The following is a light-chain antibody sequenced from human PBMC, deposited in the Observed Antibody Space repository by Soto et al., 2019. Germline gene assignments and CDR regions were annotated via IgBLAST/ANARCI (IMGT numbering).Light chain of an antibody. CDR2: DAS. CDR1: QDIKDF. Sequence: DIQMTQSPPSLSASVGDRVTITCQASQDIKDFVNWYQQKPGKAPKLLIYDASNLETGVPSRFSRRGSGTDFTFTIASLQPEDIATYYCQQYDGLPPYTFGQGTKLEIK. CDR3: QQYDGLPPYT. V-gene: IGKV1-33*01. J-gene: IGKJ2*01.